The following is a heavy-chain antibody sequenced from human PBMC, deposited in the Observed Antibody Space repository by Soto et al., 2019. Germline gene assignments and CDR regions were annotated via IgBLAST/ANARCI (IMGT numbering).Heavy chain of an antibody. D-gene: IGHD5-18*01. CDR1: GGSISSGGYY. CDR3: ARGDRYGQY. Sequence: QVQLQESGPGLVKPSQTLSLTCTVSGGSISSGGYYWSWIRQHPGKGLEWIGHIYNSGSTYYNPSPESRVTISVDTYKNQFPLKLSSVAAADTAVYYCARGDRYGQYWGQGTLVTVSS. V-gene: IGHV4-31*03. CDR2: IYNSGST. J-gene: IGHJ4*02.